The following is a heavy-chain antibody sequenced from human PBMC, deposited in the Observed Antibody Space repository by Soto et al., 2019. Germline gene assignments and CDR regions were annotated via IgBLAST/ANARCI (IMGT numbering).Heavy chain of an antibody. V-gene: IGHV3-66*01. CDR1: GFTLSSNY. J-gene: IGHJ4*01. CDR2: LYSGGNT. D-gene: IGHD3-10*01. CDR3: ARSYGSGSYGSYFPTPDY. Sequence: EVQLVESGGGLVRPGGSLRLSCAASGFTLSSNYMSWVRQAPGKGLEWVSVLYSGGNTYYADSVRGRFTISRDASKNTLYLQMNSLRAEDTAVYYCARSYGSGSYGSYFPTPDYWGQGTLVTVSS.